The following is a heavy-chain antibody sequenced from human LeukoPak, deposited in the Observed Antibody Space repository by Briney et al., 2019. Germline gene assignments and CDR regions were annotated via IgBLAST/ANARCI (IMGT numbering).Heavy chain of an antibody. CDR2: ISYDGSNK. CDR1: GFTFSSYG. J-gene: IGHJ6*01. D-gene: IGHD5-18*01. V-gene: IGHV3-30*18. Sequence: GGSLRPSCAASGFTFSSYGMHWVRQPPGNGLEWVAVISYDGSNKYYADSVKGRFTISRDNSNHSLYLQMNSLRAEDTAVYYCAKDRDSLLSYYYGMDVWVQGSTVSVSS. CDR3: AKDRDSLLSYYYGMDV.